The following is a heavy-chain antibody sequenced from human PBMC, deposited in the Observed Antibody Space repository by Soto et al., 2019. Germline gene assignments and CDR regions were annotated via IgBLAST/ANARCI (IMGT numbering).Heavy chain of an antibody. CDR3: ARDGSSTANWIDP. J-gene: IGHJ5*02. CDR1: GDPLSLGGFY. CDR2: IYHTGQT. Sequence: QVQLQESGPGLVKPSQTLSLTCTVSGDPLSLGGFYWTWIRQHPGKGLEWMGYIYHTGQTYYNPSLESRLTMSVDMSKNQFSLNLSFVTAADTAVYYCARDGSSTANWIDPWGQGILVTVSS. D-gene: IGHD2-2*01. V-gene: IGHV4-31*03.